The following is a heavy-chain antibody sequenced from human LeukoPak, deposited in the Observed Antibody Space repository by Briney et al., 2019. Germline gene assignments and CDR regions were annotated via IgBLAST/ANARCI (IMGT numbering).Heavy chain of an antibody. CDR3: ARDGENHYYDY. V-gene: IGHV3-7*01. CDR2: IKQDGSEK. J-gene: IGHJ4*02. Sequence: GGSLRLSCAASGFTFSSYWMSWVRQAPGKGLEWVANIKQDGSEKYYVDSVKGRFTISRDNAKNSLYLQMNSLRAEDTAVYYCARDGENHYYDYWGQGTLVTVST. D-gene: IGHD7-27*01. CDR1: GFTFSSYW.